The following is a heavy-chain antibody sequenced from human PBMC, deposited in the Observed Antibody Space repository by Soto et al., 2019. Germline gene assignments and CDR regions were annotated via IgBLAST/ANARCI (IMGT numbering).Heavy chain of an antibody. CDR2: IDPSDSYT. CDR3: ARVYKNWFDS. V-gene: IGHV5-10-1*01. J-gene: IGHJ5*01. CDR1: GYTFSAFW. Sequence: SLKICCKTSGYTFSAFWIHWVRQVPGKGLEWLGKIDPSDSYTNYSPSFEGHITISTDNSITTAYLQWSSLRASDTALYFCARVYKNWFDSWAQGTMVTVSS. D-gene: IGHD1-1*01.